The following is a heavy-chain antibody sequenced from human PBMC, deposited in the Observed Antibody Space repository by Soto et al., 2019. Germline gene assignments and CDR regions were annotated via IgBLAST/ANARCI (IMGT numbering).Heavy chain of an antibody. CDR1: GGTFSSYT. D-gene: IGHD2-21*01. CDR2: ILPILGIA. J-gene: IGHJ5*02. CDR3: ARGHVDDYSIEHWFDP. Sequence: QVQLVQSGAEVKKPGSSVKVSCKASGGTFSSYTISWVRQAPGQGLEWMGRILPILGIANYAQKFQGRVTITADKSTSTADMELGSLRSEDTAVYYCARGHVDDYSIEHWFDPWGQGTLVTVSS. V-gene: IGHV1-69*02.